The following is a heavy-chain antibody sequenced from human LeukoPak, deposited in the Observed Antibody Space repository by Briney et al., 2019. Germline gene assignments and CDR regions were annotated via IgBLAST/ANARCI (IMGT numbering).Heavy chain of an antibody. V-gene: IGHV3-30*01. CDR2: ISYDGSNK. CDR1: GFTFSSYA. CDR3: ARSPSYYDSSGYPYYMDV. J-gene: IGHJ6*03. D-gene: IGHD3-22*01. Sequence: GGSLRLSCAASGFTFSSYAMHWVRQAPGKGLEWVAVISYDGSNKYYADSVKGRFTISRDNSKNTLYLQMNSLGAEDTAVYYCARSPSYYDSSGYPYYMDVWGKGTTVTVSS.